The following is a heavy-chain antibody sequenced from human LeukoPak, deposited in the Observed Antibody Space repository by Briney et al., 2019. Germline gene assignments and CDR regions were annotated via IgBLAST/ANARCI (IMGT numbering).Heavy chain of an antibody. J-gene: IGHJ4*02. CDR2: ISAYNGNT. CDR3: ARVVDYDFWSGYTTLGY. D-gene: IGHD3-3*01. V-gene: IGHV1-18*01. Sequence: AASVKVPCTASGYTFTSYGISWVRQAPGQGLEWMGWISAYNGNTNYAQKLQGRVTMTTDTSTSTAYMELRSLRSDDTAVYYCARVVDYDFWSGYTTLGYWGQGTLVTVSS. CDR1: GYTFTSYG.